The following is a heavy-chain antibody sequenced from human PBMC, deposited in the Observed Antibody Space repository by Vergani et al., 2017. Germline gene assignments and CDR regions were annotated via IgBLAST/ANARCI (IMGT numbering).Heavy chain of an antibody. CDR3: AKRGDDYYDSSGYYLLFYYYYYMDV. Sequence: EVQLLESGGGLVQPGGSLRLSCAASGFTFSSYAMSWVRQAPGKGLEWVSAISGSGGSTYYADSVKGRFTISRDNSKNTLYLQMNSLRAEDTAVYYCAKRGDDYYDSSGYYLLFYYYYYMDVWGKGTTVTVSS. J-gene: IGHJ6*03. CDR2: ISGSGGST. D-gene: IGHD3-22*01. V-gene: IGHV3-23*01. CDR1: GFTFSSYA.